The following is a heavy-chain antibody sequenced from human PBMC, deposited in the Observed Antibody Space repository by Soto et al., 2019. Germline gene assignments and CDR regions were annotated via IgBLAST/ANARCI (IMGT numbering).Heavy chain of an antibody. J-gene: IGHJ6*02. V-gene: IGHV3-13*01. CDR2: IGTGGDT. Sequence: GGSLRLSCAASGFAFSSYVLHWVRRAPGKGPEWVSAIGTGGDTYYADSVMGRFTISRDNAKKSLYLQMNSLIAEDMAVYYRPEALYDYVWGSYRKHTRPGGRYYYYGMDVWGQGTTVTVSS. CDR3: PEALYDYVWGSYRKHTRPGGRYYYYGMDV. CDR1: GFAFSSYV. D-gene: IGHD3-16*02.